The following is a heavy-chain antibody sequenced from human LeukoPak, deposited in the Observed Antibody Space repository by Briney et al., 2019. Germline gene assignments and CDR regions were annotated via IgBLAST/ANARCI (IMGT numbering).Heavy chain of an antibody. CDR1: GYSISSGYY. CDR3: ARRHIVANAFDI. J-gene: IGHJ3*02. CDR2: IYHSGST. Sequence: PSETLSLTCAVSGYSISSGYYWGWIRQPPGEGLEWIGSIYHSGSTYYNPSLKSRITISVDTSKNQFSLKLSSVTAADTAVYYCARRHIVANAFDIWGQGTMATVSS. V-gene: IGHV4-38-2*01. D-gene: IGHD2-21*01.